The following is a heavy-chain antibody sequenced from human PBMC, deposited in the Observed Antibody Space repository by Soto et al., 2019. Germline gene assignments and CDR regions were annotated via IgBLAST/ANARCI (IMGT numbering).Heavy chain of an antibody. D-gene: IGHD6-13*01. Sequence: ASVKVSCKASGYTFTSYGISWVRQAPGQGLEWMGWISAYNGNTNYAQKLQGRVTMTTDTSTSTAYMELRSLRSDDTAVYYCARDIAAAGPREDGGLDFDYWGQGTLVTVSS. CDR1: GYTFTSYG. V-gene: IGHV1-18*01. J-gene: IGHJ4*02. CDR3: ARDIAAAGPREDGGLDFDY. CDR2: ISAYNGNT.